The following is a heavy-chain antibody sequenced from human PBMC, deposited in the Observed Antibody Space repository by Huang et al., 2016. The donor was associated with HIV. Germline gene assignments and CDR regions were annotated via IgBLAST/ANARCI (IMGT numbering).Heavy chain of an antibody. Sequence: QVQLVESGGGVVQPGGSLRLSCAASGFTFSNYGMNWVRQALGKGVVWVAVIRFDGSNKYYADAVEGRFTITRDNSKNTLYLQMNSLRDEDTAVYYCAKARVPAATDYWGQGTLVTVSS. D-gene: IGHD2-2*01. J-gene: IGHJ4*02. V-gene: IGHV3-30*02. CDR3: AKARVPAATDY. CDR2: IRFDGSNK. CDR1: GFTFSNYG.